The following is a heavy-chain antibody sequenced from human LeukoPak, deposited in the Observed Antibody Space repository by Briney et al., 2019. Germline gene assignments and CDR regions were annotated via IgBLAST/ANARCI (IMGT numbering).Heavy chain of an antibody. D-gene: IGHD3-10*01. J-gene: IGHJ3*02. CDR2: IYYSGST. V-gene: IGHV4-39*07. Sequence: PSETLSLTCTVSGGSISSISYYWGWIRQPPGKGLEWIGSIYYSGSTYYNPSLKSRVTISVDTSKNQFSLKLSSATAADTAVYYCARAKGVLWFGDAFDIWGQGTMVTVSS. CDR1: GGSISSISYY. CDR3: ARAKGVLWFGDAFDI.